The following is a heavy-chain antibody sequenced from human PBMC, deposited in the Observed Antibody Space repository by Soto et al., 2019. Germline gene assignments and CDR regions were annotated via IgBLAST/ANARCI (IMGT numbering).Heavy chain of an antibody. J-gene: IGHJ4*02. CDR2: ISYDGGNK. D-gene: IGHD2-2*01. Sequence: GSLRLSCAASGFIFSSYGMHWVRQAPGKGLEWLADISYDGGNKFYADSMKGRFLISRDNSKTTLYLQMNSLRVEDTAVYYCAKGYCSSTSCSFDYWGQGTLVTVSS. V-gene: IGHV3-30*18. CDR3: AKGYCSSTSCSFDY. CDR1: GFIFSSYG.